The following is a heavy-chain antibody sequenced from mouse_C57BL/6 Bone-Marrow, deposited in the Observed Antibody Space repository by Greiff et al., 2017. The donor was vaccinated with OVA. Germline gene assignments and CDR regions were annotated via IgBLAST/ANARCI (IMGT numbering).Heavy chain of an antibody. CDR3: ARTTRAGEDLGYVDV. D-gene: IGHD5-5*01. CDR2: IDPSDSET. V-gene: IGHV1-52*01. J-gene: IGHJ1*03. Sequence: VQLQHPGAELVRPGSSVKLSCKASGYTFTSYWMHWVKQRPIQGLEWIGNIDPSDSETHYNQKFKDKATLTVDTSSSTAYMQLSSLTSEDSAAYDCARTTRAGEDLGYVDVWGTGTTVTVSA. CDR1: GYTFTSYW.